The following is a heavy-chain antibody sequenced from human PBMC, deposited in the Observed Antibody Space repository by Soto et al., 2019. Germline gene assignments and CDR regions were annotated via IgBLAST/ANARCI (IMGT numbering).Heavy chain of an antibody. CDR3: AKDSLFGVVPPPRGTDV. CDR1: GFTFSSYG. CDR2: ISSDGSNR. J-gene: IGHJ6*02. D-gene: IGHD3-3*01. Sequence: GGSLRLSCAASGFTFSSYGMHWVRQAPGKGLEWVAVISSDGSNRYYADSVKGRFTISRDNSKNTLYLQMNSLRAEDTAVYYCAKDSLFGVVPPPRGTDVWGQGTTVTVSS. V-gene: IGHV3-30*18.